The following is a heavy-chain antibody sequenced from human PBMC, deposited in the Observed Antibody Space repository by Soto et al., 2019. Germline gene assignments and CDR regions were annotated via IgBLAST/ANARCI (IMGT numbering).Heavy chain of an antibody. V-gene: IGHV4-59*12. Sequence: SENLSLTCTVSGGSISSYYWSWIRQPPGKGLEWIGYIYYSGSTNYNPSLKSRVTISVDTSKNQFSLKLSSVTAADTAVYYCARSSGQLGYYYYYRDVWGKGTTVTVSS. D-gene: IGHD6-6*01. CDR1: GGSISSYY. J-gene: IGHJ6*03. CDR2: IYYSGST. CDR3: ARSSGQLGYYYYYRDV.